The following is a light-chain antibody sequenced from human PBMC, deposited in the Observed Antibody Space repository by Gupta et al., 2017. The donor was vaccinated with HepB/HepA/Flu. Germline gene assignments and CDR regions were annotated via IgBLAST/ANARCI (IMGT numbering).Light chain of an antibody. J-gene: IGKJ4*01. CDR2: WAS. CDR3: QQYNTPPLT. V-gene: IGKV4-1*01. CDR1: QSVLYSSNNKNY. Sequence: DIVMTQSPDSLAVSLGERATINCKSSQSVLYSSNNKNYLAWYQQKPGQPPKLLIYWASTREFGVPDRFSGSGSGTDFTLTITGLQAEDVATYYCQQYNTPPLTFGGGTKVEIK.